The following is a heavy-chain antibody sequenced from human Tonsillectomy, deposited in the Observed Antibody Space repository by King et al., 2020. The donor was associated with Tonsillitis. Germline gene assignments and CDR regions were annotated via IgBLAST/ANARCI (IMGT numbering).Heavy chain of an antibody. V-gene: IGHV3-48*01. CDR2: ISSISSTI. Sequence: VQLVESGVGLVQPVGSLRLSCAASGFTFSSYSMNWVRQTPGKGLEWVSYISSISSTIYYEDSVKGRFTISRDNAKNSLYLQMNSLRAEDTAVYYCARPEGGYDSSNDVFDIWGQGTMVTVSS. D-gene: IGHD3-22*01. CDR3: ARPEGGYDSSNDVFDI. CDR1: GFTFSSYS. J-gene: IGHJ3*02.